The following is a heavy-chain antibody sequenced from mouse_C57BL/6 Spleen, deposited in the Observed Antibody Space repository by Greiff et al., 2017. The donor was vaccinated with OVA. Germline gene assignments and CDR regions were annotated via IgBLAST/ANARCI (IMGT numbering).Heavy chain of an antibody. V-gene: IGHV14-2*01. CDR3: ARRPFATVYYIDY. D-gene: IGHD1-1*01. CDR2: IDPEDGET. CDR1: GFNIKDYY. J-gene: IGHJ2*01. Sequence: EVQLQQSGAELVKPGASVKLSCTASGFNIKDYYMHWVKQRTEQGLEWIGRIDPEDGETKYAPKFQGKATITADTSSNTAYLQLSSLTSKDTAVYYCARRPFATVYYIDYKGQGPTLTDTS.